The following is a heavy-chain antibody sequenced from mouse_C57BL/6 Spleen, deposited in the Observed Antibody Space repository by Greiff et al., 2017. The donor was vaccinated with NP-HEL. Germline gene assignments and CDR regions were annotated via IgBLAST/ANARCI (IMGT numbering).Heavy chain of an antibody. CDR1: GYTFTDYY. V-gene: IGHV1-76*01. Sequence: QVQLQQSGAELVRPGASVKLSCKASGYTFTDYYINWVKQRPGQGLEWIARIYPGSGNTYYNEKFKGKATLTAEKSSSTAYMQLSSLTSEDSAVYFWANYYGSSPFAYWGQGTLVTVSA. CDR2: IYPGSGNT. CDR3: ANYYGSSPFAY. J-gene: IGHJ3*01. D-gene: IGHD1-1*01.